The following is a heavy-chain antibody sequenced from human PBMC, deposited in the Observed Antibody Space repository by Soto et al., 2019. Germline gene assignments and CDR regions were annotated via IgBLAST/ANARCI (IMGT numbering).Heavy chain of an antibody. J-gene: IGHJ5*02. Sequence: EVQLVESGGGLVKPGGSLRLSCAASGFTFSSYSMNWVRQAPGKGLEWVSSISSSSTYIYYADSVKGRFTISRDNAKNSLYLQMNSLSVEDTALYYCAVIGVVAATHWSDPWGQGTLVTVSS. V-gene: IGHV3-21*01. CDR3: AVIGVVAATHWSDP. D-gene: IGHD2-15*01. CDR1: GFTFSSYS. CDR2: ISSSSTYI.